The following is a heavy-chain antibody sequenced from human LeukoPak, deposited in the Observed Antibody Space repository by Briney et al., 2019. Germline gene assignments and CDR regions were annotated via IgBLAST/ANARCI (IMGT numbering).Heavy chain of an antibody. V-gene: IGHV3-23*01. Sequence: GGSLRLSCAASGSTFNNYAMTWVRQAPGKGLEWVSVISGRGSSRYYADSVKGRFTISRDNSKNTLFLQMNSLRGEDTAVYYCARSTPLRFLEWFDYFDFWGQGTLVTVSS. D-gene: IGHD3-3*01. J-gene: IGHJ4*02. CDR3: ARSTPLRFLEWFDYFDF. CDR1: GSTFNNYA. CDR2: ISGRGSSR.